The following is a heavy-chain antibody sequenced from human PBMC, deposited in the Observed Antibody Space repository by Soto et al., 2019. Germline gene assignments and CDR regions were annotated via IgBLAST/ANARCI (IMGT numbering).Heavy chain of an antibody. CDR2: IRQDGHEK. Sequence: GGSLRLSCAVCGFTFTSYSMSWVRQAPGEGLEWVANIRQDGHEKYYVDSVRGRFTISRDNAQNSLYLQMDSLRAEDTAMYYCARDLPGYCSTTNCYYYFDFWGQGTLVTVSS. J-gene: IGHJ4*02. D-gene: IGHD2-2*01. CDR1: GFTFTSYS. V-gene: IGHV3-7*03. CDR3: ARDLPGYCSTTNCYYYFDF.